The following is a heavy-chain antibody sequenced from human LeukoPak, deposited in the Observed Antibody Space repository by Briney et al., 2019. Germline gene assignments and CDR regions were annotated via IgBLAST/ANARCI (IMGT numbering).Heavy chain of an antibody. Sequence: PGGSLRLSCVASRFTFSSHAMAWVRQAPGKGLEWVSAIGGRGGSTYYADSAKGRFTISRDNSKNTLYLQMNSLRAEDTALYYCARDPGVVAFHYFDFWGQGTLVTVSS. CDR2: IGGRGGST. CDR1: RFTFSSHA. D-gene: IGHD3-3*01. V-gene: IGHV3-23*01. CDR3: ARDPGVVAFHYFDF. J-gene: IGHJ4*02.